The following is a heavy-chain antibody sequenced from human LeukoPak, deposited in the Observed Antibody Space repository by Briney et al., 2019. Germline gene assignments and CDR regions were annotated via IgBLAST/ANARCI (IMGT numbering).Heavy chain of an antibody. Sequence: GESLQISCKGSGYSFTSYWIGWVRQMPGKGLGWMGIIYPGDSDTRYSPSFQGQVTISADKSISTAYLQWSSLKASDTAMYYCARRRINVDTAMADYFDYWGQGTLVTVSS. CDR3: ARRRINVDTAMADYFDY. CDR2: IYPGDSDT. CDR1: GYSFTSYW. V-gene: IGHV5-51*01. D-gene: IGHD5-18*01. J-gene: IGHJ4*02.